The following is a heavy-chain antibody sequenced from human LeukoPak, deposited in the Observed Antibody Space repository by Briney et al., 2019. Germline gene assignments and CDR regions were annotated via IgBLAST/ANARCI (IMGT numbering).Heavy chain of an antibody. Sequence: PGNSLTLSCAATGFTFDDYAMHWARQSPGKGLECVSGISWNSGSIGYADSVKGRFTISRDNAKNSLYLQMNSLRAEDMALYYCAKDFGPEGGIAAAATPFDYWGPGTLVTVSS. V-gene: IGHV3-9*03. CDR2: ISWNSGSI. J-gene: IGHJ4*02. CDR1: GFTFDDYA. CDR3: AKDFGPEGGIAAAATPFDY. D-gene: IGHD6-13*01.